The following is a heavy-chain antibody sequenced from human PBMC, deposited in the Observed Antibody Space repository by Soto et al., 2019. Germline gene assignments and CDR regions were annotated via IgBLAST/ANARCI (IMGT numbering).Heavy chain of an antibody. V-gene: IGHV3-30*18. CDR3: AKDRVESGLGEIDY. D-gene: IGHD3-16*01. CDR1: GFSFSNNG. J-gene: IGHJ4*02. Sequence: PGGSLRLSCAASGFSFSNNGMHWVRQAPGKGLEWVAIISYDGSKKYYADSMKGRFTISRDNSKNTLYLQMNSLRVEDTAVFYCAKDRVESGLGEIDYWGQGTLVTVSS. CDR2: ISYDGSKK.